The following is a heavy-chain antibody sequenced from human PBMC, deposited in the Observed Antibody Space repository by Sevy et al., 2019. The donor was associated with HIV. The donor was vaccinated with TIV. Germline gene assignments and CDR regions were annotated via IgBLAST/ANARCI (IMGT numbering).Heavy chain of an antibody. J-gene: IGHJ4*02. Sequence: ASVKVSCKASGYTFTSYAMHWVRQAPGQRLEWMGWINAGNGNTKYSQKFQGRVTITRDTSASTAYMELSSLRSEDTAVYYCARLRITMVQGVIITAIYFDYWGQGTLVTVSS. V-gene: IGHV1-3*01. CDR2: INAGNGNT. CDR1: GYTFTSYA. CDR3: ARLRITMVQGVIITAIYFDY. D-gene: IGHD3-10*01.